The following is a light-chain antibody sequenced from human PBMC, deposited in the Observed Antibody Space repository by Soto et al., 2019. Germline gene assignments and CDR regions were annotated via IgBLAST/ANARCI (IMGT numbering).Light chain of an antibody. CDR1: QNINTY. J-gene: IGKJ3*01. CDR3: QQTSSAPFT. CDR2: DAA. Sequence: DIQMTQSPYSLSAAVGDRVTITCRASQNINTYLNWYQQKPGKAPKLLIFDAANLQSRVPSRFSGSGSRTDFTLTITSLQLEDFATYYCQQTSSAPFTFGPVTKVDIK. V-gene: IGKV1-39*01.